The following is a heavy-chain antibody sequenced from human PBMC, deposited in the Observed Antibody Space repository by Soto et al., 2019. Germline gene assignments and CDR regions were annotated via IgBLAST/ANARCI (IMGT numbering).Heavy chain of an antibody. CDR3: ARSQGSSTSLEIYYYYYYGMDV. D-gene: IGHD2-2*01. Sequence: QVQLVQSGAEVKKPGSSVKVSCKASGGTFSSDAISWVRQAPGQGLEWMGGIIPISGTANYAQKFQGRVTITADESTSTGYMELSSLRSEDTAVYYCARSQGSSTSLEIYYYYYYGMDVWGQGTTVTVSS. J-gene: IGHJ6*02. V-gene: IGHV1-69*01. CDR1: GGTFSSDA. CDR2: IIPISGTA.